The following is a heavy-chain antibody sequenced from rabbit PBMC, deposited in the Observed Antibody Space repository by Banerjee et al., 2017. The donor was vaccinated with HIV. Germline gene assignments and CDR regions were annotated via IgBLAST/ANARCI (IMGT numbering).Heavy chain of an antibody. Sequence: QEQLVESGGGLVQPEGSLTLTCTASGFTISSRYWICWVRQAPGKGLEWIACIYGGSGSTYYASWAKGRFTISKTSSTTVTLQMTSLTAADTATYFCARGLGGAAGNGYGLWGQGTLVTVS. D-gene: IGHD8-1*01. J-gene: IGHJ4*01. CDR2: IYGGSGST. CDR1: GFTISSRYW. CDR3: ARGLGGAAGNGYGL. V-gene: IGHV1S45*01.